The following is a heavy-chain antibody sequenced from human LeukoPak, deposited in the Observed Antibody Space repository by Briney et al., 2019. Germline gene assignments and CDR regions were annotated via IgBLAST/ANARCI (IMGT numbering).Heavy chain of an antibody. CDR1: GGSISSTNYY. D-gene: IGHD3-3*01. CDR3: ARRYYDFWSGTYYYMDV. CDR2: FYNSGST. Sequence: SETLSLTCTVSGGSISSTNYYWGWIRQPPGKGLEWIGSFYNSGSTYYNPSLKSRVTISVDTSKNQFSLKLSSVTAADTAVYYCARRYYDFWSGTYYYMDVWGKGTTVTVSS. V-gene: IGHV4-39*01. J-gene: IGHJ6*03.